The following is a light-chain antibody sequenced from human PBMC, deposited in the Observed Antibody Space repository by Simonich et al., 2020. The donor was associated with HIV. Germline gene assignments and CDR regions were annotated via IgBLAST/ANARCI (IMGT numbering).Light chain of an antibody. CDR1: PGVLYSSNNKNY. Sequence: DIVMTQSPDSLAVSLGERATINCKSSPGVLYSSNNKNYLAWYQQKPGQPPKLLIYWASTRESGVPDRFSGSGSGTDFTLTISSLQAEDVAVYYCQQYYSTPLITFGQGTRLEIK. V-gene: IGKV4-1*01. CDR2: WAS. CDR3: QQYYSTPLIT. J-gene: IGKJ5*01.